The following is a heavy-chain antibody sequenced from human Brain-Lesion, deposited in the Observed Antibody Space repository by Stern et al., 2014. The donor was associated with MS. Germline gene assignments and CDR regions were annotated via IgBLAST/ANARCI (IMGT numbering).Heavy chain of an antibody. CDR1: GFTFRSYG. CDR3: TRGNYDSSGYLDC. Sequence: VQLVESGGGVVQPGRSLRLSCAASGFTFRSYGMHWVRQAPGKGLEWVAVIWYDGSNKYYADSVKGRFTISRDNSKNTLYLQMNSLRAEDTAVYYCTRGNYDSSGYLDCWGQGTLVTVSS. J-gene: IGHJ4*02. V-gene: IGHV3-33*01. CDR2: IWYDGSNK. D-gene: IGHD3-22*01.